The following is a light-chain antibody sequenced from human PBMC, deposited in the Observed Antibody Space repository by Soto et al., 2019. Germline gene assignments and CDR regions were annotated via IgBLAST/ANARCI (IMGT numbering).Light chain of an antibody. V-gene: IGLV2-23*01. CDR2: EGT. J-gene: IGLJ2*01. CDR1: SSDVGSYNF. CDR3: CSYAGPSTI. Sequence: QSALTQPASVSGSPGQSITISCTGTSSDVGSYNFVSWFQQHPGKVPKLIIYEGTERPSGVSNRFSASKSGNTASLTSSGLQPEDEADYYCCSYAGPSTIFGGGTKLTVL.